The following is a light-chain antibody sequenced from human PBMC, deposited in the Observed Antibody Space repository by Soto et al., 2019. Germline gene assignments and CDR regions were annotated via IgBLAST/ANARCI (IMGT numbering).Light chain of an antibody. J-gene: IGKJ3*01. CDR1: QSVSNF. Sequence: VLSRSRATLYLSPRERTTRSCRASQSVSNFLAWYQQIPGQAPSLLIYDASNRATGIPARFSGSGSGTDFTLTISSLEPEDFAIYYCQQRSSWPITFGPGTKVAI. V-gene: IGKV3-11*01. CDR2: DAS. CDR3: QQRSSWPIT.